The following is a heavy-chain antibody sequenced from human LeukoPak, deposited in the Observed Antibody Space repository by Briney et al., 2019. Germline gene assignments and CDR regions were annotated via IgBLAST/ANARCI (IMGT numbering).Heavy chain of an antibody. CDR2: ISAYNGNI. CDR3: TRVGDMVRGVIITDAFDI. J-gene: IGHJ3*02. D-gene: IGHD3-10*01. CDR1: GYTFTSYS. Sequence: ASVKVSCKASGYTFTSYSISCVRQAPGQGLEWMGWISAYNGNINDAQKPQGRVTMTTDTSTSTAYMELRSLRPDDTAVYSCTRVGDMVRGVIITDAFDIWGQGTMVTVSS. V-gene: IGHV1-18*01.